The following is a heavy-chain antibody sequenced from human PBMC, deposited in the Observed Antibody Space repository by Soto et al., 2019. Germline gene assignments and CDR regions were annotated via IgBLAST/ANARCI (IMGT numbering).Heavy chain of an antibody. CDR1: GFTFSSYA. CDR2: ISGSGGST. Sequence: VGSLRLSCAASGFTFSSYAMSWVRQAPGKGLEWVSAISGSGGSTYYADSVKGRFTISRDNSKNTLYLQMNSLRAEDTAVYYCAKEIYSSGWSRDDAFDIWGQGTMVTVSS. J-gene: IGHJ3*02. D-gene: IGHD6-19*01. V-gene: IGHV3-23*01. CDR3: AKEIYSSGWSRDDAFDI.